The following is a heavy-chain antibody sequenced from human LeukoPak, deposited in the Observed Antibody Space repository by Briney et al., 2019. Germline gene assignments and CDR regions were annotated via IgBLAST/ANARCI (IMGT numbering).Heavy chain of an antibody. J-gene: IGHJ4*02. V-gene: IGHV4-59*01. CDR2: IYDSGST. Sequence: SETLSLTCSVSGGSISSYYWSWIRQPPGKGLEWIGYIYDSGSTNYNPSLKSRVTISLDTSKNQFSLKLTSVTAADTAVYYCVLSGGLNSKPDYWGQGILVTVSS. CDR1: GGSISSYY. D-gene: IGHD2/OR15-2a*01. CDR3: VLSGGLNSKPDY.